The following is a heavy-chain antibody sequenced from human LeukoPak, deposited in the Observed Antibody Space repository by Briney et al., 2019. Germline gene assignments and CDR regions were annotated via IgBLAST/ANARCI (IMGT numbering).Heavy chain of an antibody. CDR3: ARVPGLWLTFDY. J-gene: IGHJ4*02. CDR2: INAGNGNT. V-gene: IGHV1-3*01. Sequence: EASVKVSCKASGYTFTSYAMHWVRQAPGQRLEWMGWINAGNGNTKYSQKFQGRVTITRDTSASTAYMELSSLRSEDTAVYYCARVPGLWLTFDYWGQGTLVTVSS. D-gene: IGHD5-18*01. CDR1: GYTFTSYA.